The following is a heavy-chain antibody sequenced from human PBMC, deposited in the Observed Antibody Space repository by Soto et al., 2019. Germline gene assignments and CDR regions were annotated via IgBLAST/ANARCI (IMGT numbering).Heavy chain of an antibody. Sequence: GESLKISCKGSGYSFTSYWIGWVRQMPGKGLEWMGIIYPGDSDTRYSPSFQGQVTISADKSISTAYLQWSSLKASDTAMYYCATPKVPQDDAFDIWGQGKMVTVSS. V-gene: IGHV5-51*01. CDR1: GYSFTSYW. CDR3: ATPKVPQDDAFDI. J-gene: IGHJ3*02. CDR2: IYPGDSDT.